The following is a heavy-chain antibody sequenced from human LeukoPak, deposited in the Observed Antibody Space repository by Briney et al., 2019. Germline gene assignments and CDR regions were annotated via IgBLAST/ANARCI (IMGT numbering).Heavy chain of an antibody. D-gene: IGHD6-13*01. J-gene: IGHJ4*02. CDR1: GFTFSSYG. Sequence: GGSLRLSCAASGFTFSSYGMHWVRQAPGKGLEWVAVIGYDGSNKYYADSVKGRFTISRDNSKNTLYLQMNSLRAEDTAVYYCARGSSWYDYFDYWGQGTLVTVSS. CDR2: IGYDGSNK. V-gene: IGHV3-33*01. CDR3: ARGSSWYDYFDY.